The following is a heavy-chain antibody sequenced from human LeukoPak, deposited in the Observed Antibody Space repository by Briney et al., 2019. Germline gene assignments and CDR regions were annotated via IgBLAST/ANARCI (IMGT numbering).Heavy chain of an antibody. CDR2: ISSSSSYI. D-gene: IGHD6-6*01. J-gene: IGHJ4*02. Sequence: PGGSLRLSCAASGFTFSSYSMNWVRQAPGKGLEWVSSISSSSSYIYYADSVKGRFTISRDNAKNSLYLQMNSLRAEDTAVYYCARLKSGSDSSSAIDYWGQGTLVTVSS. CDR1: GFTFSSYS. CDR3: ARLKSGSDSSSAIDY. V-gene: IGHV3-21*01.